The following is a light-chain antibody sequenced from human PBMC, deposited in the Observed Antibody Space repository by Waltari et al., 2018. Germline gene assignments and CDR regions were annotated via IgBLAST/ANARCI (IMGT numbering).Light chain of an antibody. CDR3: QQYGTSPT. J-gene: IGKJ1*01. CDR2: GAS. CDR1: QSLSSTH. V-gene: IGKV3-20*01. Sequence: EIVLTQSPGTLSLSPGERATLSCRASQSLSSTHLAWYQQKPGQAPRLLIYGASIRATGIPDRFSGSGSGTDFTLTISRLEPEDFAVYYCQQYGTSPTFGQGTKVEIK.